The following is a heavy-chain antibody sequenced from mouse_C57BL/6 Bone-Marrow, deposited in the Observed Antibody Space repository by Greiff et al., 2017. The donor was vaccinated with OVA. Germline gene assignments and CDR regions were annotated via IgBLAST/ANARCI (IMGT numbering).Heavy chain of an antibody. CDR3: ARGGTTVVAPFDY. CDR1: GYTFTSYW. J-gene: IGHJ2*01. CDR2: IDPSDSYT. D-gene: IGHD1-1*01. Sequence: QVQLQQPGAELVKPGASVKLSCKASGYTFTSYWMQWVKQRPGQGLEWIGEIDPSDSYTNYNQKFKGKATLTVDTSSSTAYMQLSSLTSEDSAGYYCARGGTTVVAPFDYWGQGTTLTVSS. V-gene: IGHV1-50*01.